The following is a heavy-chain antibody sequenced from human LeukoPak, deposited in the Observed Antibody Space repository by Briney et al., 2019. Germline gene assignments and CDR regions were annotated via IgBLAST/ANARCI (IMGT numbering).Heavy chain of an antibody. CDR1: GGSINSYY. V-gene: IGHV4-4*07. CDR3: ARMVPAGTHNY. J-gene: IGHJ4*02. D-gene: IGHD2-2*01. Sequence: PSETLSLTCTVSGGSINSYYWSWIRQPAGKGLEWIGHIYARGGNDYNPSLKSRVTMSLDMAKNQFSLRLTSVTAADTAVYFCARMVPAGTHNYWGQGLLVTVSP. CDR2: IYARGGN.